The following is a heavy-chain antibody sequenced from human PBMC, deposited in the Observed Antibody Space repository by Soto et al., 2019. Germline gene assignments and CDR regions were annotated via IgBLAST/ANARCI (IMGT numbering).Heavy chain of an antibody. D-gene: IGHD3-16*01. CDR1: GGTFSSYA. CDR2: IIPIFGTA. V-gene: IGHV1-69*06. J-gene: IGHJ4*02. Sequence: ASVKVSCKASGGTFSSYAISWVRQAPGQGLEWMGGIIPIFGTANYAQKFQGRVTITADKSTSTAYMELSSLRSEDTAVYYCARAGDMITFGGGLPSLYFDYWGQGTFVTVFS. CDR3: ARAGDMITFGGGLPSLYFDY.